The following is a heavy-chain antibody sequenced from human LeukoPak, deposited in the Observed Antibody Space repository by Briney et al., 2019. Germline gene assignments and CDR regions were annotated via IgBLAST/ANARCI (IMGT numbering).Heavy chain of an antibody. Sequence: SETLSLTCTVSGGSINGSYWNWIRQSPGKGLEWIGHVYFSGSTNHNPSLNSRVSISVDTSKNQFSLKMTSVTAADTAVYYCARGEALRQNYGLDVWGQGTTVTVSS. CDR1: GGSINGSY. V-gene: IGHV4-59*01. CDR3: ARGEALRQNYGLDV. CDR2: VYFSGST. J-gene: IGHJ6*02. D-gene: IGHD2/OR15-2a*01.